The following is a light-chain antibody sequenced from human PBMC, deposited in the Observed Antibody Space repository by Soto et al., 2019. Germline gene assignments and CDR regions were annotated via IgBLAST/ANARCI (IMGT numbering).Light chain of an antibody. CDR3: QHYNSYSEA. V-gene: IGKV3-20*01. Sequence: EIVLTQSPGTLSLSPGERATLSCRASQSVTSSYLAWYQQKPGQAPRLLIYGASRRATGIPDRFSGGGSGTDFTLTISSLQPDDFATYYCQHYNSYSEAFGQGTKVELK. J-gene: IGKJ1*01. CDR2: GAS. CDR1: QSVTSSY.